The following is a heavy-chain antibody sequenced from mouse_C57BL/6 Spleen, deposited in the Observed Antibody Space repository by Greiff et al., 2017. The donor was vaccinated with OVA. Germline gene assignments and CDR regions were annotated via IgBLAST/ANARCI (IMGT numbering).Heavy chain of an antibody. CDR3: ARAATVVATEDY. J-gene: IGHJ2*01. Sequence: DVQLQESGPGLVKPSQSLSLTCSVTGYSITSGYYWNWIRQFPGNKLEWMGYISYDGSNNYNPSLKNRISITRDTSKNQFFLKLNSVTTEDTATYYCARAATVVATEDYWGQGTTLTVSS. D-gene: IGHD1-1*01. CDR1: GYSITSGYY. CDR2: ISYDGSN. V-gene: IGHV3-6*01.